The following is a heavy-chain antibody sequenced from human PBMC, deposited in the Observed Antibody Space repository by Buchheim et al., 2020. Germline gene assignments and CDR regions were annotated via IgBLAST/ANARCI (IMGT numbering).Heavy chain of an antibody. CDR1: GFTFSSYS. D-gene: IGHD4-23*01. Sequence: EVQLVEPGGGLVKPGGSLRLSCAASGFTFSSYSMNWVRQAPGKGLEWVSSISSSSSYIYYADSVKGRFTISRDNAKNSLYLQMNSLRAEDTAVYYCARDTVVTRPPWYYGMDVWGQGTT. CDR3: ARDTVVTRPPWYYGMDV. CDR2: ISSSSSYI. V-gene: IGHV3-21*01. J-gene: IGHJ6*02.